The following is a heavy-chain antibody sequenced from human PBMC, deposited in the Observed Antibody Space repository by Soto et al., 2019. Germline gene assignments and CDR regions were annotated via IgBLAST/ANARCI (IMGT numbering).Heavy chain of an antibody. CDR3: AREVVETFSLWFDP. Sequence: ASVKVSCKASGYTFTNNDINWVRQAPGQGLEWIGWMNTNTNTTDSAEVFEGRVSLTWDTSISTAYMQLNGLKIDDTAVYYCAREVVETFSLWFDPRGDLPPVPASS. V-gene: IGHV1-8*01. CDR2: MNTNTNTT. J-gene: IGHJ5*02. D-gene: IGHD3-3*01. CDR1: GYTFTNND.